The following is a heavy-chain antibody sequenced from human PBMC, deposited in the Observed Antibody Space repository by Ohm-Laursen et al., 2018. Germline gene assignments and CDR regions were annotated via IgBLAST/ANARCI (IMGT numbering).Heavy chain of an antibody. CDR2: SRNKANSYTT. V-gene: IGHV3-72*01. CDR1: GFTFSDHY. CDR3: ARDKGRSDDTSGYYDN. Sequence: SLRLSCAASGFTFSDHYMDWVRQAPGKGLEWVGRSRNKANSYTTEYAASVKGRFTISRDDSKNSLYLQMNSLKTEDTAVYYCARDKGRSDDTSGYYDNWGQGTLVTVSS. J-gene: IGHJ4*02. D-gene: IGHD3-22*01.